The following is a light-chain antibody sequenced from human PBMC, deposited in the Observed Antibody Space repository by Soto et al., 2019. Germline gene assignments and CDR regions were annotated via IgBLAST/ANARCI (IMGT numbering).Light chain of an antibody. CDR3: SSYTSSSHLYV. Sequence: QSALTQPASVSGSPGQSITISCTGTSSDVGGYNYVSWYQQHPGKAPKLMIYDVSNRASGVSNRFSGSKSGNTASLTISGLQAEDEADYYCSSYTSSSHLYVFGTGTKVTVL. J-gene: IGLJ1*01. CDR2: DVS. CDR1: SSDVGGYNY. V-gene: IGLV2-14*01.